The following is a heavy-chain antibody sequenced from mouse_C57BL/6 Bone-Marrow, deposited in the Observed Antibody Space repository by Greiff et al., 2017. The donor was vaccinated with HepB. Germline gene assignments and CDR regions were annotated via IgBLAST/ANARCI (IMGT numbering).Heavy chain of an antibody. D-gene: IGHD1-1*01. V-gene: IGHV1-54*01. CDR2: INPGSGGT. CDR1: GYAFTNYL. Sequence: QVQLQQSGAELVRPGTSVKVSCKASGYAFTNYLIEWVKQRPGQGLEWIGVINPGSGGTNYNEKFKGKATLTADKSSSTAYMQLSSLTSEDSAVYFCARPPLRGREHAMDYWGQGTSVTVSS. CDR3: ARPPLRGREHAMDY. J-gene: IGHJ4*01.